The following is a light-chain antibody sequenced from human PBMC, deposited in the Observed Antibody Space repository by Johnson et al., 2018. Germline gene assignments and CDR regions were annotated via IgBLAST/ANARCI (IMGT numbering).Light chain of an antibody. V-gene: IGLV1-51*02. Sequence: QSVLTQPPSVSAAPGQKVTISCSGSSYNIGNNYVSWYQQLPGTAPKLLIYENNKRPSGIPDRFSGSKSGTSATLGITGLQTGDEADYYSGTWDSSLSDGNVFGTGTKVTVL. CDR2: ENN. CDR3: GTWDSSLSDGNV. J-gene: IGLJ1*01. CDR1: SYNIGNNY.